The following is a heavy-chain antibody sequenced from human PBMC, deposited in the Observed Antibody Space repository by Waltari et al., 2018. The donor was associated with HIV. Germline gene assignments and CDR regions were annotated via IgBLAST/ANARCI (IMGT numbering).Heavy chain of an antibody. V-gene: IGHV4-39*01. CDR1: GGSIRSSTYY. J-gene: IGHJ4*02. Sequence: QLQLQESGPGLVQPSETLSLTCTVSGGSIRSSTYYRGRIRQPPGKGLEWIGSIYYSGSTYYNPSLRSRVTISVATSKNQFSLKLSSVTAADTAMYYCASGPQDDSSGYYYYFDYWGQGTRVIVSS. CDR2: IYYSGST. CDR3: ASGPQDDSSGYYYYFDY. D-gene: IGHD3-22*01.